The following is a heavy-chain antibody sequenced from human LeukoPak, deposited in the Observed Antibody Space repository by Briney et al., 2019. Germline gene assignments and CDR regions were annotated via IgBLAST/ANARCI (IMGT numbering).Heavy chain of an antibody. CDR3: ARDAGYYGSGSLDV. J-gene: IGHJ6*04. V-gene: IGHV4-59*01. CDR1: GGSISSYY. D-gene: IGHD3-10*01. Sequence: SETLSLTCTVSGGSISSYYWSWIRQPTGKGLEWIGYIYYSGSTNYNPSLKSRVTISVDTSKNQFSLKLSSVTAADTAVYYCARDAGYYGSGSLDVWGKGTTVTVSS. CDR2: IYYSGST.